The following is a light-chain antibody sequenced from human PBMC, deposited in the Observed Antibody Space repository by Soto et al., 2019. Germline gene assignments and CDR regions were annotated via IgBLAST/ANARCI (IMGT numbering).Light chain of an antibody. J-gene: IGLJ1*01. CDR3: QSYDDSLSVHYV. CDR1: SSTIGSTYD. V-gene: IGLV1-40*01. CDR2: GNT. Sequence: QPVLTQPPSVSGAPGQRVTISCTGSSSTIGSTYDVQWYQQLPGTAPKLLIHGNTNRPSGVPDRFSGSKSGTSASLAITGLQADDEADYYCQSYDDSLSVHYVFGTGTKVTVL.